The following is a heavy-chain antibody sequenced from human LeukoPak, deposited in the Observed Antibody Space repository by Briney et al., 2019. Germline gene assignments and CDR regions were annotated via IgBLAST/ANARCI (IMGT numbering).Heavy chain of an antibody. CDR1: GYSFTSYW. Sequence: GESLKISCKGSGYSFTSYWIGWVRQMPGKGLEWMGIIYPGDSDTRYSPSFQGQVTISADESISTAYPQWSSLKASDTAMYYCARGDGYSYGRIIYAFDIWGQGTMVTVSS. D-gene: IGHD5-18*01. J-gene: IGHJ3*02. CDR2: IYPGDSDT. V-gene: IGHV5-51*01. CDR3: ARGDGYSYGRIIYAFDI.